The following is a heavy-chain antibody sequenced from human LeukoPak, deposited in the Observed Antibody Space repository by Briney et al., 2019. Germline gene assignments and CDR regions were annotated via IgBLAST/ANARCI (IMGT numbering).Heavy chain of an antibody. V-gene: IGHV4-39*07. CDR3: ARAPGIFGVYFDY. D-gene: IGHD3-3*01. Sequence: SETLSLTCTVSGGSISSYYWSWIRQPPGKGLEWIGSIYYSGSTYYNPSLKSRVTISVDTSKNQFSLKLSSVTAADTAVYYCARAPGIFGVYFDYWGQGTLVTVSS. CDR1: GGSISSYY. J-gene: IGHJ4*02. CDR2: IYYSGST.